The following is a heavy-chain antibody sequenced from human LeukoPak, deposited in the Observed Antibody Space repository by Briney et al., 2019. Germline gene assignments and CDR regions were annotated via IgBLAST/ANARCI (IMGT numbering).Heavy chain of an antibody. CDR3: ARELYDSSGYYYSTFDY. CDR1: GFTFGTYA. V-gene: IGHV3-23*01. Sequence: PGGSLRLSCAASGFTFGTYAMSWVRQAPGKGLEWISAISGSGGSTYYADSVKGRFTISRDNSKNTLYLQMNSLRAEDTAVYYCARELYDSSGYYYSTFDYWGQGTLVTVSS. J-gene: IGHJ4*02. D-gene: IGHD3-22*01. CDR2: ISGSGGST.